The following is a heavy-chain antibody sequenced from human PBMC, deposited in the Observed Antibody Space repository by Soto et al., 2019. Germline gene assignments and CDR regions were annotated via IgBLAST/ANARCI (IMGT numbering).Heavy chain of an antibody. D-gene: IGHD2-15*01. CDR2: ISWNSGSI. V-gene: IGHV3-9*01. CDR3: AKDHLAGSGLFDY. Sequence: EVQLVESGGGLEQPGRSLRLSCAASGFTFDDYAMHWVRQAPGKGLEWVSGISWNSGSIGYADSVKGRFTISRDNAKNSLYLQMNSLRAEDTALYYCAKDHLAGSGLFDYWGQGTLVTVSS. J-gene: IGHJ4*02. CDR1: GFTFDDYA.